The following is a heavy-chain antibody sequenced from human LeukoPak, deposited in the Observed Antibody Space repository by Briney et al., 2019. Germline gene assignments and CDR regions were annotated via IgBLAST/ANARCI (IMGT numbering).Heavy chain of an antibody. J-gene: IGHJ4*02. CDR1: GFTFSSYA. D-gene: IGHD1-26*01. V-gene: IGHV3-23*01. CDR3: AKDYGRGSPGGLFDL. Sequence: GGSLRLSCAASGFTFSSYAFSWVRQAPGKGLEWASGISGGGASTYYADSVKGRFTISRDNSKNALYLQMNSLRAGDTAVYYCAKDYGRGSPGGLFDLWGQGTLVTVSS. CDR2: ISGGGAST.